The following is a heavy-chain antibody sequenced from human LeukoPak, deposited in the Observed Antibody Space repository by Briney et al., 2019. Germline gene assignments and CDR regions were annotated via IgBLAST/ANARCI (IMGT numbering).Heavy chain of an antibody. CDR2: IYYSGST. J-gene: IGHJ6*03. CDR1: GGSISSYY. CDR3: ARVRDTGYYYYYMDV. Sequence: SETLSLTCTVSGGSISSYYWSWIRQPPGKGLEWIGYIYYSGSTNYNPSLKSRVTISVDTSKNQFSLKLSSVTAADTAVYYCARVRDTGYYYYYMDVWGKGTTVTVSS. V-gene: IGHV4-59*01. D-gene: IGHD5-18*01.